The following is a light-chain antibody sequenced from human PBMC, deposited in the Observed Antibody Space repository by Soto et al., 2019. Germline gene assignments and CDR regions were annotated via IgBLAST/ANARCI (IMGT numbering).Light chain of an antibody. V-gene: IGLV2-14*03. J-gene: IGLJ1*01. CDR1: SSDVGGYNY. Sequence: QSVLTQPASVSGSPVQSITISCTGTSSDVGGYNYVSWYQHHPGKAPKLMIFDVSNRPSGVSNRFSGSKSGNTASLTISGLPPEDEADSYCSSYTTSNTRQIVFGTGTKLTVL. CDR2: DVS. CDR3: SSYTTSNTRQIV.